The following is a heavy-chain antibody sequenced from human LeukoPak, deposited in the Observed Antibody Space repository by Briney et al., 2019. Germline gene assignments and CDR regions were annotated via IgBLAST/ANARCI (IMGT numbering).Heavy chain of an antibody. D-gene: IGHD3-22*01. J-gene: IGHJ4*02. CDR2: IIGDGVDT. Sequence: GGSLRLSCAASGFTLDVYALHWVRHAPEKGLEWVSLIIGDGVDTYYADSVKGRFTISRDNSKNSVYLQLNSLTTEDTALYYCAKYPRSAGYDNSGLFYWGQGTLVTVSS. CDR1: GFTLDVYA. CDR3: AKYPRSAGYDNSGLFY. V-gene: IGHV3-43*02.